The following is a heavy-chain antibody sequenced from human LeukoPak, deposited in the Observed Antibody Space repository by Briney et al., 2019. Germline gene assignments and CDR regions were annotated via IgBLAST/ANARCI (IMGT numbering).Heavy chain of an antibody. Sequence: PGGSLRLSCAASGFTFSSYGMNWVRQAPGKGLEWVSCISSSSSYIYYADSVKGRFTISRESAKNSLYLQMNSLRAEDTAVYYCARGHLSSWPKGAFDIWGQGTMVTVSS. CDR1: GFTFSSYG. V-gene: IGHV3-21*01. J-gene: IGHJ3*02. CDR3: ARGHLSSWPKGAFDI. CDR2: ISSSSSYI. D-gene: IGHD6-13*01.